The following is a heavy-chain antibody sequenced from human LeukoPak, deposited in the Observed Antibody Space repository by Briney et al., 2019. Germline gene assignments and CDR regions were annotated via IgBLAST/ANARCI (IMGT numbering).Heavy chain of an antibody. V-gene: IGHV4-34*01. Sequence: SETLSLTCAVYGGSFSGYYWSWIRQPPGKGLEWIGEINHSGSTNYNPSLKSRVTISVDTSKNQFSLKLSSVTAADTAVYYCARRRSSWYSPMTQYFDYWGQGTLVTVSS. CDR2: INHSGST. D-gene: IGHD6-13*01. J-gene: IGHJ4*02. CDR1: GGSFSGYY. CDR3: ARRRSSWYSPMTQYFDY.